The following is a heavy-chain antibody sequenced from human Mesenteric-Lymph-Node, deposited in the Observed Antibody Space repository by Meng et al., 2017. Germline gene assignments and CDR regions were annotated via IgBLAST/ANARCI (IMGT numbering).Heavy chain of an antibody. Sequence: SVKVSCKASGGTFSSYAISWVRQAPGQGLEWMGGIIPILGTANYAQKFQGRVTITTDESTSTAYMELSSLRSEDTAVYYCARVPFGGITMVRGALDYWGQGTLVTVSS. D-gene: IGHD3-10*01. CDR3: ARVPFGGITMVRGALDY. J-gene: IGHJ4*02. V-gene: IGHV1-69*05. CDR2: IIPILGTA. CDR1: GGTFSSYA.